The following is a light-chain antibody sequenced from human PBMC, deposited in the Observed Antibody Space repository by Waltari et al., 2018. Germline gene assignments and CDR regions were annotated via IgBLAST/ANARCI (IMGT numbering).Light chain of an antibody. Sequence: SSELTQDPAVSVALGQTVRITCQGDSLRSYDASWYQQKPGQAPVLVIYGKNNRPSGIPDRFSGSSSGNKASLTITGAQAEDEADYYCNSRDSSGNHYVFGTGTKVTVL. CDR3: NSRDSSGNHYV. V-gene: IGLV3-19*01. J-gene: IGLJ1*01. CDR1: SLRSYD. CDR2: GKN.